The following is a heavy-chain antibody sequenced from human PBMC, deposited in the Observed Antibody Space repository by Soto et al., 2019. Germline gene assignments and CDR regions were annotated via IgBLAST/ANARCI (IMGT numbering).Heavy chain of an antibody. J-gene: IGHJ6*02. V-gene: IGHV3-13*05. CDR3: ARDRGSGMDV. CDR2: IGTAGDP. D-gene: IGHD2-15*01. Sequence: GGSLRLSCTASGFTFSFYTMNWVRQATGKGLEWVSAIGTAGDPYYPGSVKGRFTISRENAKNSLYLQMNSLRAGDTAVYYCARDRGSGMDVWGQGTTVTVSS. CDR1: GFTFSFYT.